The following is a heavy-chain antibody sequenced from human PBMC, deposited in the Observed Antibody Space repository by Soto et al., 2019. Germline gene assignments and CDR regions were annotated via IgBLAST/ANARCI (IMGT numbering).Heavy chain of an antibody. J-gene: IGHJ6*02. CDR1: GYTFTSYA. D-gene: IGHD3-3*01. CDR2: INAGNGNT. CDR3: ARDGQLVLRFLEWLSPPYGMDV. V-gene: IGHV1-3*01. Sequence: GASVKVSCKASGYTFTSYAMHWVRQAPGQRLEWMGWINAGNGNTKYSQKFQGRVTITRDTSASTAYMELSSLRSEDTAVYYCARDGQLVLRFLEWLSPPYGMDVWGQGTTVTVSS.